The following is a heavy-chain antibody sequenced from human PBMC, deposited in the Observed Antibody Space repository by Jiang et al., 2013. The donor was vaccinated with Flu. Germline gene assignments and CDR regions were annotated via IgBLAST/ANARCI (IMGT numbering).Heavy chain of an antibody. D-gene: IGHD3-10*01. Sequence: GAEVKKPGSSVKVSCKTSGGTFSSYAISWVRQAPGQGLEWMGRIIPILGIANYAQKFQGRVTITADKSTSTAYMELSSLRSEDTAVYYVWPGTPVRSARRGGFTSVPTPWGHGNPG. CDR3: WPGTPVRSARRGGFTSVPTP. CDR1: GGTFSSYA. CDR2: IIPILGIA. J-gene: IGHJ5*02. V-gene: IGHV1-69*04.